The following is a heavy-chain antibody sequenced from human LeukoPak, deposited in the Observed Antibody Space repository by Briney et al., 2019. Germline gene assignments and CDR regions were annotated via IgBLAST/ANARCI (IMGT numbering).Heavy chain of an antibody. Sequence: GGSLRLSCAASGFTFDDYGMSWVRQAPGKGLEWVSGINWNGGSTDYADSVKGRFTISRDNAKNSLYLKMNSLRAEDTALYYCARDGELLGDSSGYYSWGQGTLVTVPS. D-gene: IGHD3-22*01. CDR2: INWNGGST. V-gene: IGHV3-20*04. J-gene: IGHJ4*02. CDR1: GFTFDDYG. CDR3: ARDGELLGDSSGYYS.